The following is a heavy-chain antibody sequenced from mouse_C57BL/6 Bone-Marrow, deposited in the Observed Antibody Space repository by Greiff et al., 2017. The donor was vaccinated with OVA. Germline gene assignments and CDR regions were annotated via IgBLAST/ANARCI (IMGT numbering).Heavy chain of an antibody. CDR3: AREHYGRAWFAY. J-gene: IGHJ3*01. D-gene: IGHD1-1*01. Sequence: EVQRVESGPGLVKPSQSLSLTCSVTGYSITSGYYWNWIRQFPGNKLEWMGYISYDGSNNYNPSLKNRISITRDTSKNQFFLKLNSVTTEDTATYYCAREHYGRAWFAYWGQGTLVTVSA. CDR2: ISYDGSN. CDR1: GYSITSGYY. V-gene: IGHV3-6*01.